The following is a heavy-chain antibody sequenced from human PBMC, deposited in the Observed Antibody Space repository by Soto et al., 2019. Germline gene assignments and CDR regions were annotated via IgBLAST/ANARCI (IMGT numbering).Heavy chain of an antibody. V-gene: IGHV1-46*01. J-gene: IGHJ6*02. D-gene: IGHD3-16*01. CDR1: GYTFTSDY. Sequence: AALKVSCKASGYTFTSDYMHWVRQAPGQGLEWMGIINPSGGSTSYAQKFQGRVTMTRDTSTSTVYMELSSLRSEDTAVYYCARGRNPDYQGGFGGNHYYYGMDVWGQGTTVNVSS. CDR3: ARGRNPDYQGGFGGNHYYYGMDV. CDR2: INPSGGST.